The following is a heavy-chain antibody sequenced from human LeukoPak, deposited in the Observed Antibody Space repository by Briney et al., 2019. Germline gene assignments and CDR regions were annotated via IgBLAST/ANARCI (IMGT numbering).Heavy chain of an antibody. CDR3: ATTTIRLGY. CDR2: IYYIGST. J-gene: IGHJ4*02. CDR1: GGSISSSSHY. Sequence: PSETLSLTCTVSGGSISSSSHYWGWIRQPPGKGLEWIGSIYYIGSTYHNPSLKSRVTISVDTSKNQFSLKLSSVTAADTAVYYCATTTIRLGYWGQGTLITVSS. D-gene: IGHD1-26*01. V-gene: IGHV4-39*07.